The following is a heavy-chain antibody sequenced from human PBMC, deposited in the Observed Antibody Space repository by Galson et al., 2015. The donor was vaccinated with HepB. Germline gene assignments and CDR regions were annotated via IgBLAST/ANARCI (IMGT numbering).Heavy chain of an antibody. CDR2: ISYDGSNK. CDR3: ARGLRYFGNDYYGMDV. Sequence: SLRLSCAASGFTFSSYAMHWVRQAPGKGLEWVAVISYDGSNKYYADSVKGRFTISRDNSKNTLYLQMNSMRAEDTAVYYCARGLRYFGNDYYGMDVWGQGTTVTVSS. J-gene: IGHJ6*02. D-gene: IGHD3-9*01. CDR1: GFTFSSYA. V-gene: IGHV3-30*04.